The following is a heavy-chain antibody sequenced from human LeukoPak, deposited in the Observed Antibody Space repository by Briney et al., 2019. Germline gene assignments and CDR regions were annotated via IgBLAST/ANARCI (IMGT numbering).Heavy chain of an antibody. D-gene: IGHD3-22*01. CDR2: INPNSGST. Sequence: ASVKVSCKASGYTFTGYYMHWVRQAPGQGLEWIGRINPNSGSTSYAQKFQGRVTMTRDTSISTAYMELSRLRSDDTAVYYCAREPRFERPGPDSSGYYWADSGDYWGQGTLVTVSS. CDR1: GYTFTGYY. J-gene: IGHJ4*02. CDR3: AREPRFERPGPDSSGYYWADSGDY. V-gene: IGHV1-2*06.